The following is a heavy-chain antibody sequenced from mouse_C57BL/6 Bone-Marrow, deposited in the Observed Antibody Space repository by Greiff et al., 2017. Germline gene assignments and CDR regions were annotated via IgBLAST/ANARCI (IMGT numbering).Heavy chain of an antibody. D-gene: IGHD4-1*02. CDR2: IDPSDSYT. V-gene: IGHV1-69*01. Sequence: QVQLQQPGAELVMPGASVKLSCKASGYTFTSYWMHWVKQRPGQGLEWIGEIDPSDSYTNYNQKFKGKSTLTVDKSSSTAYMQLSSLTSEDSAVYYCAGPTGLDYWGQGTSVTVSS. CDR1: GYTFTSYW. CDR3: AGPTGLDY. J-gene: IGHJ4*01.